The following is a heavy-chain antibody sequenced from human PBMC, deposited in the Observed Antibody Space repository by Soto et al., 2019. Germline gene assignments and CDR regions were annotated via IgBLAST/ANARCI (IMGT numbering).Heavy chain of an antibody. D-gene: IGHD7-27*01. V-gene: IGHV1-3*01. CDR1: GYPFSSYA. J-gene: IGHJ4*02. Sequence: GASVQVSCKASGYPFSSYAMHWVRPAPGQRLEWMGWINAGYSNTKSSQKFQDRVTISRDTSASTAYMERTSLRSEDTAVYYCARDTGDGTFDFWGQGTLVTISS. CDR3: ARDTGDGTFDF. CDR2: INAGYSNT.